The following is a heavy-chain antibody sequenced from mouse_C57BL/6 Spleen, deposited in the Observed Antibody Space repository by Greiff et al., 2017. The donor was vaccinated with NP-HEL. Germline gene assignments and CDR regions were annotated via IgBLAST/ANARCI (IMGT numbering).Heavy chain of an antibody. J-gene: IGHJ4*01. CDR1: GYTFTDYN. V-gene: IGHV1-22*01. D-gene: IGHD1-1*01. CDR3: ARWDYYGSSYYLYYAMDY. CDR2: INPNNGGT. Sequence: EVQLQQSGPELVKPGASVKMSCKASGYTFTDYNMHWVKQSHGKSLEWIGYINPNNGGTSYNQKFKGKATLTVNKSSSTAYMELRSLTSEDSAVYYCARWDYYGSSYYLYYAMDYWGQGTSVTVSS.